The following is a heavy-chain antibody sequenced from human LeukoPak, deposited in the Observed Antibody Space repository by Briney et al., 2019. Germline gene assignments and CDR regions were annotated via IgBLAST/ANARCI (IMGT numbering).Heavy chain of an antibody. CDR1: GYTFTGYY. J-gene: IGHJ5*02. Sequence: ASVKVSCKASGYTFTGYYMHWVRQAPGQGLEWMGWINPNSGGTNYAQKFQGRVTMTRDTSISTAYMELSRLRSDDTAVYYCARDPYGDYVPWFDPWGQGTLVTVSS. CDR2: INPNSGGT. D-gene: IGHD4-17*01. V-gene: IGHV1-2*02. CDR3: ARDPYGDYVPWFDP.